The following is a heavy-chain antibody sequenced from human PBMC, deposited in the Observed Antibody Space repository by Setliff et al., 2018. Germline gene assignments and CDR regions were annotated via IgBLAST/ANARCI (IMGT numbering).Heavy chain of an antibody. Sequence: PSETLSLTCTVSGGSITSGSNYWSWIRQPAGRGLEWMGHIDPSGNTNYHPSLRSRVTISRDTSKNQLSLSLTSVSVADTAIYYCARSHYYASGNSHYYYMDVWGKGTAVTVSS. CDR1: GGSITSGSNY. J-gene: IGHJ6*03. V-gene: IGHV4-61*09. CDR2: IDPSGNT. D-gene: IGHD3-10*01. CDR3: ARSHYYASGNSHYYYMDV.